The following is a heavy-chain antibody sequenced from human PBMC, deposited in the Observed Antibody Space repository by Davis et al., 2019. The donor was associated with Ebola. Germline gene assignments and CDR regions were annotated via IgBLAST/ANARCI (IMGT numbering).Heavy chain of an antibody. CDR1: GYTFTNYG. Sequence: AASVKVSCKASGYTFTNYGITWVRQAPGQGLEWMGWINPHNGNTNYAQSVQGRVTMTTDTSTRTAYMEVGSLRSDDTAVYYCARAQFPTTSDYWGQGTLVTVSS. D-gene: IGHD1-1*01. CDR2: INPHNGNT. J-gene: IGHJ4*02. V-gene: IGHV1-18*04. CDR3: ARAQFPTTSDY.